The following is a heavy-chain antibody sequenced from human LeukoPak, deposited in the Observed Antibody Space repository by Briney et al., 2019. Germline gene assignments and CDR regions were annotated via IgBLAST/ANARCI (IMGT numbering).Heavy chain of an antibody. V-gene: IGHV3-66*01. D-gene: IGHD3-22*01. J-gene: IGHJ4*02. CDR3: ARASYYDSSGYAPFDY. Sequence: PGGSLRLSCAASGFTVSSNYMSWVRQAPGKGLEWVSVIYSGGSTYYADSVKGRFTISRDNSKNTLYLQMNSLRAEDTAVYYCARASYYDSSGYAPFDYWGQGTLVTVSS. CDR1: GFTVSSNY. CDR2: IYSGGST.